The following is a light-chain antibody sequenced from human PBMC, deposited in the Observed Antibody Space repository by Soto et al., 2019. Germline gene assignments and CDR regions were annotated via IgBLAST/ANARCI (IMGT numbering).Light chain of an antibody. CDR3: QENNNWPPGRLT. CDR1: QSVSSN. J-gene: IGKJ4*01. CDR2: GAS. Sequence: MTQSPATLSVSPGETATLSCRANQSVSSNLAWYQQKPGQAPRLLIYGASTRATGIPARFSGSGSGTEFTLTSSSLQSEEFGVYYCQENNNWPPGRLTFGGGTKVEIK. V-gene: IGKV3-15*01.